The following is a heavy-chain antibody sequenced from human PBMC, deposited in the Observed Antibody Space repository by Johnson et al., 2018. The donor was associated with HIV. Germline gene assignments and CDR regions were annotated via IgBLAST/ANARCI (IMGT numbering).Heavy chain of an antibody. CDR1: GFTVSSNY. D-gene: IGHD6-19*01. CDR3: ARYEAVAPGSAFDI. V-gene: IGHV3-66*03. Sequence: VQLVESEGGLIQPGGSLRLSCAASGFTVSSNYMSWVRQAPGKGLEWVSVIYSGGSTYYADSVKGRFTISSDNSKSTLYLQMNALRLEDTALYYCARYEAVAPGSAFDIWGQGTMVTVSS. CDR2: IYSGGST. J-gene: IGHJ3*02.